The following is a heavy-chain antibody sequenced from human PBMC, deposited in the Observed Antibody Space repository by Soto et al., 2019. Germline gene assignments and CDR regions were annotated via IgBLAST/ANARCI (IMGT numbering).Heavy chain of an antibody. CDR2: IYYSGST. CDR3: ARQSIFFGESVPTHTENWFDP. J-gene: IGHJ5*02. CDR1: GGSISSYY. V-gene: IGHV4-59*08. D-gene: IGHD3-10*01. Sequence: SETLSLTCTVSGGSISSYYWSWIRQPPGKGLEWIGYIYYSGSTNYNPSLKSRVTISVDTSKNQFSLKLSSVTAADTAVYYCARQSIFFGESVPTHTENWFDPWGQGTLVTVSS.